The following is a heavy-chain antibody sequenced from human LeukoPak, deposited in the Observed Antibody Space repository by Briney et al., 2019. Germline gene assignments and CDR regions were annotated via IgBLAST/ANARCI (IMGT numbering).Heavy chain of an antibody. CDR1: GGSFSGYY. J-gene: IGHJ6*02. CDR3: ARGRGAVDV. D-gene: IGHD1-26*01. CDR2: INHSGST. V-gene: IGHV4-34*01. Sequence: SETLSLTCAVYGGSFSGYYWSWIRQPPGEGLEWIGEINHSGSTNYNPSLKSRVTISVDTSKNQFSLKLSSVTAADTAVYYCARGRGAVDVWGQGTTVTVSS.